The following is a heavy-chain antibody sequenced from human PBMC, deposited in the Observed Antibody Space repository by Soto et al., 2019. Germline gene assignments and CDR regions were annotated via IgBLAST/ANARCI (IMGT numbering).Heavy chain of an antibody. D-gene: IGHD6-19*01. CDR2: ISYDGSNK. Sequence: PGGSLRLSCAASGFTFSSYGMHWVRQAPGKGLEWVSVISYDGSNKYYADSVKGRFTISRDNSKNTLYLQMNSLRAEDTAVYYCAHTGYSSGWTVDDYWGQGTLVTVSS. CDR1: GFTFSSYG. CDR3: AHTGYSSGWTVDDY. J-gene: IGHJ4*02. V-gene: IGHV3-30*03.